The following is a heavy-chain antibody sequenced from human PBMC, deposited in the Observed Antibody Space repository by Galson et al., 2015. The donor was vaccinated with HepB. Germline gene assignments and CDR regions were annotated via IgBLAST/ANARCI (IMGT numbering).Heavy chain of an antibody. CDR1: GLTFSRYA. CDR2: ISGSGGST. J-gene: IGHJ4*02. CDR3: GPFGQTCSTNCPIDS. D-gene: IGHD2-2*01. Sequence: SLRLSCAASGLTFSRYAMHWVRQAPGKGLEYVSAISGSGGSTFYADSVKGRFTISRDNSKNTLYLQMSSLRADDTAVYYCGPFGQTCSTNCPIDSWGQGTLVTGSS. V-gene: IGHV3-64D*06.